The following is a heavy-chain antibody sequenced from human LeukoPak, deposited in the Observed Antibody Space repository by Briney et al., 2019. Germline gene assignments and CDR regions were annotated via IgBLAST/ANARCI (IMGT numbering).Heavy chain of an antibody. V-gene: IGHV4-34*01. D-gene: IGHD4-11*01. J-gene: IGHJ4*02. CDR2: INHSGST. CDR3: ARKDSNYFDY. Sequence: PSETLSLTCAAYGGSFSGYYWSWIRQPPGKGLEWIGEINHSGSTNYNPSLKSRVTISVDTSKNQFSLKLSSVTAADTAVYYCARKDSNYFDYWGQGTLVTVSS. CDR1: GGSFSGYY.